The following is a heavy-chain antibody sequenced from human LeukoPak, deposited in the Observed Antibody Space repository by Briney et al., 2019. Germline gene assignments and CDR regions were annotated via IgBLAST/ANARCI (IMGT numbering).Heavy chain of an antibody. J-gene: IGHJ6*03. V-gene: IGHV4-59*12. CDR3: ARDRVIDYGDPYYYYMDV. CDR2: IYYSGST. Sequence: PSETLSLTCTVSGGSISSYYWSWIRQPPGKGLEWIGYIYYSGSTNYNPSLKSRVTISVDTSKNQFSLKLSSVTAADTAVYYCARDRVIDYGDPYYYYMDVWGKGTTVTVSS. CDR1: GGSISSYY. D-gene: IGHD4-17*01.